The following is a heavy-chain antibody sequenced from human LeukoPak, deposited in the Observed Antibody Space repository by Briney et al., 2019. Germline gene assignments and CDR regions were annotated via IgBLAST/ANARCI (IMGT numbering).Heavy chain of an antibody. D-gene: IGHD3-9*01. V-gene: IGHV3-53*01. CDR2: IFSGTI. J-gene: IGHJ5*02. Sequence: GGSLSLSRTVSVLTVRSKSMSLVRQAPGKGLEWVSFIFSGTIHYSESVKGRFTISSNNSKQTPYLQMNSLRGEDTAVYYCARELNLGDMLTGYDHWGERTLVTVSS. CDR1: VLTVRSKS. CDR3: ARELNLGDMLTGYDH.